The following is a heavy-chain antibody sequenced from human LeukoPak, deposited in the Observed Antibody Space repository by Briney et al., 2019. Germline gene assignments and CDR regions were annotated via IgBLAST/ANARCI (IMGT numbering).Heavy chain of an antibody. CDR2: INPNSGGT. D-gene: IGHD3-10*01. CDR3: ARSASKGEDAFDI. J-gene: IGHJ3*02. Sequence: ASVKVSCKASGYTFTGYYMHWVRQAPGQGLEWMGWINPNSGGTNYAQKFQGRVTMTRDTSISTAYMELSRLRSDDTAVYYCARSASKGEDAFDIWGQGTMVTVSS. V-gene: IGHV1-2*02. CDR1: GYTFTGYY.